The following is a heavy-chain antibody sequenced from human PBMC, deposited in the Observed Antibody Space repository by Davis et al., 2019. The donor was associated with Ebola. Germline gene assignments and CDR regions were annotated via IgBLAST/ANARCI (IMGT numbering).Heavy chain of an antibody. V-gene: IGHV1-69*02. CDR3: ARVDLGYCSSTSCYAQRAWWWFDP. CDR1: GGTFSSYT. D-gene: IGHD2-2*01. J-gene: IGHJ5*02. Sequence: SVKVSCKASGGTFSSYTISWVRQAPGQGLEWMGRIIPILGIANYAQKFQGRVTITADKSTTTAYMEVGSLRSDDTAVYYCARVDLGYCSSTSCYAQRAWWWFDPWGQGTLVTVSS. CDR2: IIPILGIA.